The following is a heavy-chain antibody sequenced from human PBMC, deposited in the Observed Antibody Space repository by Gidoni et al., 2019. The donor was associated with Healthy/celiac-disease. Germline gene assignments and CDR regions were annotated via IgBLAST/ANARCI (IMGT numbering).Heavy chain of an antibody. CDR2: IYYSGST. CDR3: ASHKRGYSGYDYIPPPDY. D-gene: IGHD5-12*01. J-gene: IGHJ4*02. V-gene: IGHV4-39*07. CDR1: GGSISSSSYY. Sequence: QLQLQESGPGLVKPSETLSLTCTVSGGSISSSSYYWGWFRQPPGKGLEWIGSIYYSGSTYNNPSLKGRVTISVDTSKNQFSLKLSSVTAADTAVYYCASHKRGYSGYDYIPPPDYWGQGTLVTVSS.